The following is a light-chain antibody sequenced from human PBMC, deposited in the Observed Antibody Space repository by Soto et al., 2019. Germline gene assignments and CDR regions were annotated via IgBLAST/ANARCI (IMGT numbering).Light chain of an antibody. Sequence: EIVLTQSPATLSLSPGERATLSCRASQSVSSYLAWYQQKPGQAPRLLIYGASSRATGIPDRFSGSWSGTDFTLTISRLEPEDFAVYYCQQYGSSIGSFGQGTKVDIK. CDR2: GAS. CDR1: QSVSSY. J-gene: IGKJ1*01. V-gene: IGKV3-20*01. CDR3: QQYGSSIGS.